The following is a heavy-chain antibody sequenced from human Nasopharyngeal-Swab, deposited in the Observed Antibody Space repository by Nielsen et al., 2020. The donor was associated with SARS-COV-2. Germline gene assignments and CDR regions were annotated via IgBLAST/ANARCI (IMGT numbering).Heavy chain of an antibody. D-gene: IGHD6-13*01. CDR3: ATGYTSNWRAFDV. CDR1: GFTFSRYW. V-gene: IGHV3-23*03. J-gene: IGHJ3*01. CDR2: IFGGDFST. Sequence: GESLKISCAASGFTFSRYWMHWVRLPPGKGLEWVSVIFGGDFSTFYADYVKGRFTISRDDSRSTLFLQVNNLRAEDTAIYYCATGYTSNWRAFDVWGQGTLVTVSS.